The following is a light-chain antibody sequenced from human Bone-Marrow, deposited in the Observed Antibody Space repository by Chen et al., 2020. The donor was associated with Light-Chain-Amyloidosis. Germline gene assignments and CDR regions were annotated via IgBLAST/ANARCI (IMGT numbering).Light chain of an antibody. CDR3: QAADSSGTYEVR. J-gene: IGLJ2*01. CDR2: RDT. V-gene: IGLV3-25*02. Sequence: YELTQPPSVSVSPGQTARITCSGDDLPTKYAYWYQQKPGQAPVLVIHRDTERPSGISERFSGYSSGTTATLALMGVQGEEEADYLCQAADSSGTYEVRFGGGTKLTVL. CDR1: DLPTKY.